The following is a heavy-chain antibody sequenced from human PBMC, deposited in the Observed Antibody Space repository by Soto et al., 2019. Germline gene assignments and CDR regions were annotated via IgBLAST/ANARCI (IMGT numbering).Heavy chain of an antibody. V-gene: IGHV4-39*01. CDR2: MYYSGST. CDR3: ARKNRAPDRLSGHNWFDP. J-gene: IGHJ5*02. CDR1: CGSIISSSYY. D-gene: IGHD3-9*01. Sequence: PSETLSLTCTFSCGSIISSSYYWAWIRQPPGKGLEWIGSMYYSGSTYYNPSLKSRVTISVDTSKNQFSLKLSSVTAADTAVYFCARKNRAPDRLSGHNWFDPWGQGTLVTVSS.